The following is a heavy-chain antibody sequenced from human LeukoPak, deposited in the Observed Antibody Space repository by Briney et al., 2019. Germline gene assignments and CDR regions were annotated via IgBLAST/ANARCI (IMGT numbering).Heavy chain of an antibody. CDR1: GYTFTSYA. CDR3: ARGRYLSPWKRHPVVAATSYYFDY. CDR2: INAGNGNT. J-gene: IGHJ4*02. Sequence: GASVKVSCKASGYTFTSYAMHWVRQAPGQRLEWMGWINAGNGNTKYSQKFQGRVTITRDTSASTAYMELSSLRSEDTAVYYCARGRYLSPWKRHPVVAATSYYFDYWGQGTLVTVSS. V-gene: IGHV1-3*01. D-gene: IGHD2-15*01.